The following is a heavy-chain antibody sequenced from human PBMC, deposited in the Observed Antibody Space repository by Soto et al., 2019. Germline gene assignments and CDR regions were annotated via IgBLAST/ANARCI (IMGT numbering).Heavy chain of an antibody. D-gene: IGHD3-10*01. J-gene: IGHJ4*02. CDR1: GYTFTSYY. Sequence: ASVKVSCKASGYTFTSYYMHWVRQAPGQGLEWMGIINPSGGSTSYAQKFQGRVTMTRDTSTSTVYMELSSLRSEDTAVYYCARDLRITMVRGVIISPYWGQGTMVTVSS. CDR2: INPSGGST. CDR3: ARDLRITMVRGVIISPY. V-gene: IGHV1-46*01.